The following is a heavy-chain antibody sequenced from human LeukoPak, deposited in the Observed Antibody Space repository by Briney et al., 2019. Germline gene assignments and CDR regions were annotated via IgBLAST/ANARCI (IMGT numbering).Heavy chain of an antibody. Sequence: SGGSLRLSCAASGFTFSGFVMSWVRQAPGKGLEWVSAISGSGGSTYYADSVKGRLTISRDNSKNTLYLQMNSLRAEDTAVYYCTRDRVSSDSWGQGTLVTVSS. D-gene: IGHD3-16*02. CDR3: TRDRVSSDS. CDR2: ISGSGGST. CDR1: GFTFSGFV. V-gene: IGHV3-23*01. J-gene: IGHJ4*02.